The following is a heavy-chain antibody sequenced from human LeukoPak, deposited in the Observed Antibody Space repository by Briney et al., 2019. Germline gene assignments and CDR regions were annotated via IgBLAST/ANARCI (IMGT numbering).Heavy chain of an antibody. V-gene: IGHV3-23*01. CDR3: AKPSGSPSGAFDY. CDR1: GFTFSSYT. D-gene: IGHD1-26*01. J-gene: IGHJ4*02. CDR2: ISGSGGST. Sequence: GGSLRLSCAASGFTFSSYTMTWVRQAPGKGLEWVSAISGSGGSTYYADSVKGRFTISRDNSKNTLYLQMNSLRAEDTAVYYCAKPSGSPSGAFDYWGQGTLVTVSS.